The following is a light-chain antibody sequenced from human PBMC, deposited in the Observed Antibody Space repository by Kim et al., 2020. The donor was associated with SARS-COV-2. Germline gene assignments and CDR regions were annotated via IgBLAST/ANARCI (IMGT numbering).Light chain of an antibody. Sequence: QAVVTQPPSVSGAPGQRVTISCTGSSSNIGAGYDVHWYQQLPGASPKLLIYGDSNRPSGVPDRFSGSKSGSSASLAITGLQAEDEADYYCQSYDDRLSGSSVFGTGTKVTVL. V-gene: IGLV1-40*01. CDR3: QSYDDRLSGSSV. CDR2: GDS. CDR1: SSNIGAGYD. J-gene: IGLJ1*01.